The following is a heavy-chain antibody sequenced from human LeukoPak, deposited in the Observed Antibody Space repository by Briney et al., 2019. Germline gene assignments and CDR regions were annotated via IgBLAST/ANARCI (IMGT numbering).Heavy chain of an antibody. CDR1: GYTFRSYA. CDR3: TKARYSDNWSGQD. CDR2: ITNSGGST. V-gene: IGHV3-23*01. Sequence: PGGSLRLSCAAPGYTFRSYAMTWVRQAPGKGLEWVSGITNSGGSTFYADFVKGRFTIFRDNSRNTLSLQMNSLRAEDAAVYYCTKARYSDNWSGQDWGQGTLVTVSS. J-gene: IGHJ4*02. D-gene: IGHD1-20*01.